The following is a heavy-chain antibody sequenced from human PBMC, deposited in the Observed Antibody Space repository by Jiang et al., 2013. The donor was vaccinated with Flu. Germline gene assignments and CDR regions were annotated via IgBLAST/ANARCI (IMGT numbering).Heavy chain of an antibody. V-gene: IGHV1-18*01. CDR2: ITDNNGNT. CDR3: ARGTPKSPLLSGAAQHFGLDV. D-gene: IGHD2/OR15-2a*01. CDR1: GYSFAANG. Sequence: GAEVKKPGASMKVSCKTSGYSFAANGITWVRQAPGQGLEWMGWITDNNGNTNYAQKFQGRVTMTTNTFTRTAYLELRSLTSNDTAVYYGARGTPKSPLLSGAAQHFGLDVWGQGTSVTVSS. J-gene: IGHJ6*02.